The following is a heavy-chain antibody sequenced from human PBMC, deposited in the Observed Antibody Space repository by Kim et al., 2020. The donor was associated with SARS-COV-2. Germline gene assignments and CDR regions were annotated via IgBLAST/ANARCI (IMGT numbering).Heavy chain of an antibody. D-gene: IGHD2-15*01. Sequence: GGSLRLSCAASGFSFNNSDMHWVRQASGKGLEWISHISNTGTNKSYAYAVKGRFSFSSDNAKNSLSPQMNRKRAEDTDAYYCARNNCNGPSIPLNW. V-gene: IGHV3-48*03. J-gene: IGHJ5*01. CDR3: ARNNCNGPSIPLNW. CDR2: ISNTGTNK. CDR1: GFSFNNSD.